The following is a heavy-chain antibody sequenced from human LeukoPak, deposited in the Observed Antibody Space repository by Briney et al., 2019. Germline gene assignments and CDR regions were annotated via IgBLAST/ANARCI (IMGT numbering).Heavy chain of an antibody. CDR1: GYTFTNYD. D-gene: IGHD4-17*01. J-gene: IGHJ4*02. CDR3: ATHHPTHYGGNSVAFDY. V-gene: IGHV1-69*04. CDR2: IIPIHGIA. Sequence: ASVKVSCKASGYTFTNYDINWVRQAPGQGLEWMGRIIPIHGIANSAQKFQGRVTITADEPTSTAFMELSSLRSEDTAVYYCATHHPTHYGGNSVAFDYWGPGTLVTVSS.